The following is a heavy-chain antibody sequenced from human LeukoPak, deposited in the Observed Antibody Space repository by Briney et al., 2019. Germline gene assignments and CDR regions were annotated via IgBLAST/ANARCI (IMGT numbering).Heavy chain of an antibody. CDR1: GVSISSYY. CDR3: PSLRASTRRYFDMDYYYYYMDV. Sequence: SETLSLTCTVSGVSISSYYWSWLRQPPGNGLEWIGYIYYSGSTNYNPSLKSRTTITVNTSKNPFSLQLSSVTAADTAVYYCPSLRASTRRYFDMDYYYYYMDVWGKGTTVTVSS. D-gene: IGHD3-9*01. V-gene: IGHV4-59*08. CDR2: IYYSGST. J-gene: IGHJ6*03.